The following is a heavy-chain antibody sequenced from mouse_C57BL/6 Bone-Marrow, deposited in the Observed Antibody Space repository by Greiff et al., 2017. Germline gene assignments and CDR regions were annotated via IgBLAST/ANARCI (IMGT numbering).Heavy chain of an antibody. V-gene: IGHV1-64*01. CDR3: ARIGGITTVAY. Sequence: QVQLQQPGAELVKPGASVKLFCKASGYTFTSYWMHWVKQRPGQGLEWIGMIHPNSGSTNYNEKFKSKATLTVDKSSSTAYMQLSSLTSEDSAVYYCARIGGITTVAYWGQGTTLTVSS. CDR1: GYTFTSYW. CDR2: IHPNSGST. D-gene: IGHD1-1*01. J-gene: IGHJ2*01.